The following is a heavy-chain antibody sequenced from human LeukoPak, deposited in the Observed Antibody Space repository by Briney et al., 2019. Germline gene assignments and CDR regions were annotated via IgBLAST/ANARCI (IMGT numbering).Heavy chain of an antibody. CDR2: ISGSGGST. J-gene: IGHJ6*03. D-gene: IGHD3-10*01. Sequence: GALRLSCAASGFTFSSYGMSWVRQAPGKGLEWVSAISGSGGSTYYADSVKGWFTISRDNSKNTLYLQMNSLRAEDTAVYYCAKTYGSGHKYYYYYYMDVWGKGTTVTISS. CDR3: AKTYGSGHKYYYYYYMDV. V-gene: IGHV3-23*01. CDR1: GFTFSSYG.